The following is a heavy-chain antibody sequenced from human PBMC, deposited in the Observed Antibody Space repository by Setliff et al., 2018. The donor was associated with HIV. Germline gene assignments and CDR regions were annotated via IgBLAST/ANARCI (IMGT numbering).Heavy chain of an antibody. J-gene: IGHJ5*02. CDR3: ARHHYSNWFDP. CDR2: IYYSGST. D-gene: IGHD2-15*01. V-gene: IGHV4-59*08. CDR1: GGSLSDYY. Sequence: PSETLSLTCAVYGGSLSDYYWSWIRQHPGKGLEWIGYIYYSGSTYYSPSLKSRVTISEDTSKNQFSLELSSVTAADTAVYYCARHHYSNWFDPWGQGTLVTVSS.